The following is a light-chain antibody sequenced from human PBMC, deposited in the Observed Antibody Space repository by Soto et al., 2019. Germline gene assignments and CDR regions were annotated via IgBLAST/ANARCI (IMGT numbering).Light chain of an antibody. V-gene: IGKV3-20*01. J-gene: IGKJ1*01. CDR3: QQYGCSPWT. CDR1: QSINSF. Sequence: EIVLTQSPGTLSLSPGEGATLSCRASQSINSFLAWYQQRRGQAPRLLIHGASNMATGIPDRFSGSGSGPDFTLTISGLEPEDFAVYYCQQYGCSPWTFGQGTKVDVK. CDR2: GAS.